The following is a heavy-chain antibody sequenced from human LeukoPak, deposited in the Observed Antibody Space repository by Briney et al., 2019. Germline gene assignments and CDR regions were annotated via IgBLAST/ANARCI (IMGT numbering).Heavy chain of an antibody. J-gene: IGHJ6*02. CDR3: ARAYCSSTSCPPDRNYGMDV. Sequence: SVKVSCKASGGTFSSYAISWVRQAPGQGLEWMGGIIPIFGTANYAQKFQGGVTITADESTSTAYMELSSLRSEDTAVYYCARAYCSSTSCPPDRNYGMDVWGQGTTVTVSS. CDR2: IIPIFGTA. V-gene: IGHV1-69*13. CDR1: GGTFSSYA. D-gene: IGHD2-2*01.